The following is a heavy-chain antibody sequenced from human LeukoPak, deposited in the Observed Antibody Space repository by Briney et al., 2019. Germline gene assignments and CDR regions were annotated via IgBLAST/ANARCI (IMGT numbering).Heavy chain of an antibody. CDR1: GGSFSGYY. D-gene: IGHD3-3*01. CDR2: INHSGST. CDR3: ARHPLRLGMDV. V-gene: IGHV4-34*01. Sequence: PSETLSLTCAVYGGSFSGYYWSWIRQPPGKGLEWIGEINHSGSTNYNPSLKSRVTISVDTSKNQFSLKLNSVTAADTAVYYCARHPLRLGMDVWGQGTTVTVSS. J-gene: IGHJ6*02.